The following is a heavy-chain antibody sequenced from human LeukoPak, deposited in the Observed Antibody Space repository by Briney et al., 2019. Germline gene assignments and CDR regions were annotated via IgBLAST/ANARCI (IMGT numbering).Heavy chain of an antibody. J-gene: IGHJ4*02. D-gene: IGHD2-15*01. Sequence: ASVKVSFTASGYTFTSYYMHWVRQAPGQGLEWMGIINPSGGSTSYAQKFQGRVTMTRDTSTSTVYMELSSLRSEDTAVYYCARSYCSGGGCYSGSLGNTFDYWGQGTLVTVSS. CDR2: INPSGGST. V-gene: IGHV1-46*01. CDR1: GYTFTSYY. CDR3: ARSYCSGGGCYSGSLGNTFDY.